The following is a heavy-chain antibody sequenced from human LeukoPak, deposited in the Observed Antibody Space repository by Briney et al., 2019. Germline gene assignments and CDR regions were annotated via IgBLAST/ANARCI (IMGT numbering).Heavy chain of an antibody. CDR3: AGEYSNSYVDY. J-gene: IGHJ4*02. CDR1: GGSISSSSYY. CDR2: IYYSGST. D-gene: IGHD4-11*01. Sequence: PSETLSLTCTVSGGSISSSSYYWGWIRQPPGTGLEWIGSIYYSGSTYYNPSLKSRVTISVDTSKNQFSLKLSSVTAADTAVYYCAGEYSNSYVDYWGQGTLVTVSS. V-gene: IGHV4-39*07.